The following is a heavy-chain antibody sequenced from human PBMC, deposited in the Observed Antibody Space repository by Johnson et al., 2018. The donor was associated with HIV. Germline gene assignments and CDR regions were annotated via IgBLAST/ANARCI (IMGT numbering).Heavy chain of an antibody. J-gene: IGHJ3*02. D-gene: IGHD6-19*01. CDR2: ISSSGSTI. V-gene: IGHV3-11*04. CDR1: GLTFSDYD. CDR3: AREVRYTSWSFDI. Sequence: HVQLVESGGGVVRPGGSLRLSCAASGLTFSDYDMSWIRQAPGKGLEWVSYISSSGSTIYYADSVEGRFTISRDNAKKSQYLQMNSLRAEDTAVYYCAREVRYTSWSFDIWGQGTMVTVSS.